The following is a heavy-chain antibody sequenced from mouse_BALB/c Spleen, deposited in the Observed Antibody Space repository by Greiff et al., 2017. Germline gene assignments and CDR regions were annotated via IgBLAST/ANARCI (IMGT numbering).Heavy chain of an antibody. Sequence: QVHVKQSGAELARPGASVKLSCKASGYTFTSYWMQWVKQRPGQGLEWIGAIYPGDGDTRYTQKFKGKATLTADKSSSTAYMQLSSLASEDSAVYYCARYRRAMDYWGQGTSVTVSS. J-gene: IGHJ4*01. D-gene: IGHD1-3*01. V-gene: IGHV1-87*01. CDR3: ARYRRAMDY. CDR2: IYPGDGDT. CDR1: GYTFTSYW.